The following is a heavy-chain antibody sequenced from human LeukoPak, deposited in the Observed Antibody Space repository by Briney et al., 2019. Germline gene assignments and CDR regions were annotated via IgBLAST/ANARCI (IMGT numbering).Heavy chain of an antibody. CDR3: ARDPSFSLAGRLHDY. Sequence: LWASVKVSCKASGYTFTSHYMHWVRQAPGQGLEWMGWISAYNGDTNYAQKVQGRVTMTTDTSTSTAYMELRSLRSDDTAAYYCARDPSFSLAGRLHDYWGQGTLLTVSS. CDR1: GYTFTSHY. CDR2: ISAYNGDT. D-gene: IGHD6-6*01. V-gene: IGHV1-18*04. J-gene: IGHJ4*02.